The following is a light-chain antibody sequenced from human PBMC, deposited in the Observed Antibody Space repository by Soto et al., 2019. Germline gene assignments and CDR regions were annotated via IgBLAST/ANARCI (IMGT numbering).Light chain of an antibody. V-gene: IGKV3-15*01. J-gene: IGKJ1*01. CDR2: GAS. Sequence: EIVMTQSPATLSVSPGERATLSCRASQSVSSYLAWYQQKPGQAPRLLIYGASTRATGIAARFSGSGSGTEFTLTISSLQSEDFAVYYCQQYNYWPRTFGQGTKVDIK. CDR3: QQYNYWPRT. CDR1: QSVSSY.